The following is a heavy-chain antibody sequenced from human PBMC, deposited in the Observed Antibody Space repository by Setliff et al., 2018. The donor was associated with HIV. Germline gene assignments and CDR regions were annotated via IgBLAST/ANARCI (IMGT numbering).Heavy chain of an antibody. Sequence: ASVKVSCKASGYTFTSHGISWVRQAPGQGLEWMGWISTYNDNTNYAQKLQGRVTMTTETSTSTAYMELRSLRTDDTAVYYCARHDGLRSVHGAFDIWGQGTMGTVS. V-gene: IGHV1-18*01. J-gene: IGHJ3*02. CDR3: ARHDGLRSVHGAFDI. CDR2: ISTYNDNT. D-gene: IGHD4-17*01. CDR1: GYTFTSHG.